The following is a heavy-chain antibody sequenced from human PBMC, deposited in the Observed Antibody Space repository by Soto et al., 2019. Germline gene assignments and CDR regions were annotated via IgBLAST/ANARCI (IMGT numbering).Heavy chain of an antibody. Sequence: SETLSLTCAVYGGSFSGYYWSWIRQPPGKGLEWIGEINHSGSTNYNPSLKSRVTISVDTSKNQFSLKLSSVTAADTAVYYCARVRLVAIFGGSWCDPWGQGTLVTVS. CDR2: INHSGST. D-gene: IGHD3-3*01. J-gene: IGHJ5*02. V-gene: IGHV4-34*01. CDR3: ARVRLVAIFGGSWCDP. CDR1: GGSFSGYY.